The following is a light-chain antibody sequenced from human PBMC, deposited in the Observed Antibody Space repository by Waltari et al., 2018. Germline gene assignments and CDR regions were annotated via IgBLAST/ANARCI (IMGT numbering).Light chain of an antibody. CDR3: QQHGTLPAT. J-gene: IGKJ1*01. CDR2: RAS. CDR1: QSVGSSS. V-gene: IGKV3-20*01. Sequence: EIVLTQSPGTASLSPGERVTLSCRASQSVGSSSLAWYQQKPGQAPRLVIYRASRRATGIPDRFSGSGSGTDFSLTISRREPEDFAVYCCQQHGTLPATFGQGTKVEIK.